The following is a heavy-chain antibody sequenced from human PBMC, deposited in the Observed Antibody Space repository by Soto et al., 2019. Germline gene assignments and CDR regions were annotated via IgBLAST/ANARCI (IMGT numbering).Heavy chain of an antibody. D-gene: IGHD2-2*01. CDR3: ARGISISSVLDY. CDR2: IYGGGAT. Sequence: GGSLRLSCAGSGFTVTNKDMSWIRQAPGKGLERVSIIYGGGATYYTDSVKGRFTISRDSSKNTLFLQMNNLRAEDTAVYYCARGISISSVLDYWGQGTLVTVSS. CDR1: GFTVTNKD. V-gene: IGHV3-66*01. J-gene: IGHJ4*02.